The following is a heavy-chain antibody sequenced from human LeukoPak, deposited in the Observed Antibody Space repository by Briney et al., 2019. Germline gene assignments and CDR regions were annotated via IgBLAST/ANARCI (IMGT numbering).Heavy chain of an antibody. V-gene: IGHV3-23*01. CDR2: IDGSGGTT. CDR3: AKAHCSSTSCSRADN. Sequence: GGSLRLSCAASGFTFTRNAMAWVRQAPGKGLEWVSAIDGSGGTTFYADSVKGRVTISRVQSTNTLYLQMNRLRADDTAVYYCAKAHCSSTSCSRADNWGQGTLVTVSS. J-gene: IGHJ4*02. D-gene: IGHD2-2*01. CDR1: GFTFTRNA.